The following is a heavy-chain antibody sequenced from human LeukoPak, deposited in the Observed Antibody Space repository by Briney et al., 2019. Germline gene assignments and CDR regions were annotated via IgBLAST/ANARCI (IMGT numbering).Heavy chain of an antibody. Sequence: PSQTLSLTCSVSGGSISRSDYYWSWIRQPPGKGLEWIGYIYYSGITYYNPSLKSRVTISVDTSKNQFSLKLSSVTAADTAVYYCAWGDGYSYGFWVNWGQGTLVTVSS. V-gene: IGHV4-30-4*01. CDR3: AWGDGYSYGFWVN. CDR1: GGSISRSDYY. J-gene: IGHJ4*02. D-gene: IGHD5-18*01. CDR2: IYYSGIT.